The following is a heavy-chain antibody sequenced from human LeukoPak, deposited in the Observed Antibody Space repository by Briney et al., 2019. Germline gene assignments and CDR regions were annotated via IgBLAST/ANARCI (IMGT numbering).Heavy chain of an antibody. CDR3: ATDPLLDY. Sequence: GGSLRLSCAASGFTFSSYAMSWVRQAPGKALEWVSVITGSGGSTYYADSVKGRFTLSRDNSKNTLYLQMNSLRAEDTAVYYCATDPLLDYWGQGTLVTVSS. CDR1: GFTFSSYA. D-gene: IGHD2-15*01. CDR2: ITGSGGST. J-gene: IGHJ4*02. V-gene: IGHV3-23*01.